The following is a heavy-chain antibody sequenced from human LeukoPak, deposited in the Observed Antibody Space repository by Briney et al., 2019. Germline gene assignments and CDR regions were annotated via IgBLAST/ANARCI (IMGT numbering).Heavy chain of an antibody. V-gene: IGHV3-7*01. CDR2: IKQDGSEK. J-gene: IGHJ6*03. CDR1: GFAFSVYW. CDR3: TRGGTMDV. Sequence: GGSLRLSCEASGFAFSVYWMSWVRRAPGKGLEWVANIKQDGSEKNYVDSVKGRFTISRDNAKKSLYLQMNSLRVEDTAMYFCTRGGTMDVWGNGTTVTGSS.